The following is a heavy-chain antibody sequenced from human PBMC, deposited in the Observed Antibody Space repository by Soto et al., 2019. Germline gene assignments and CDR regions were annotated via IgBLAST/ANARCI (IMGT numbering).Heavy chain of an antibody. CDR1: GFTFSSYA. V-gene: IGHV3-30-3*01. J-gene: IGHJ4*02. CDR3: ARDESSIAAAGTFVFDY. CDR2: ISYDGSNK. Sequence: QVQLVESGGGVVQPGRCLRLSCAASGFTFSSYAMHWVRQAPGKGLEWVAVISYDGSNKYYADSVKGRFTISRDNSKNTLYLQMNSLRAEDTAVYYCARDESSIAAAGTFVFDYWGQGTLVTVSS. D-gene: IGHD6-13*01.